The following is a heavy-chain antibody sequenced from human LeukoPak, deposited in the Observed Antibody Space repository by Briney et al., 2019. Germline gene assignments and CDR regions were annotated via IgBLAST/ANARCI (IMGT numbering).Heavy chain of an antibody. Sequence: PGRSLRLSCAATGFTFNTFAMHWVRQAPGKGLEWVSYISSSGSTIYYADSVKGRFTISRDNAKNSLYLQMNSLRAEDTAVYYCAELGITMIGGVWGKGTTVTISS. D-gene: IGHD3-10*02. V-gene: IGHV3-48*03. CDR1: GFTFNTFA. J-gene: IGHJ6*04. CDR2: ISSSGSTI. CDR3: AELGITMIGGV.